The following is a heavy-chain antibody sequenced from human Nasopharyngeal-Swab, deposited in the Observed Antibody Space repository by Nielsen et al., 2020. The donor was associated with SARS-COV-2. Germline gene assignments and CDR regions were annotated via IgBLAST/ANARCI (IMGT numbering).Heavy chain of an antibody. CDR2: IKQDGSEK. V-gene: IGHV3-7*01. J-gene: IGHJ4*02. CDR1: GFTFSRYW. D-gene: IGHD5-12*01. Sequence: GESLKISCAASGFTFSRYWMSWVRQAPGKGLEWVANIKQDGSEKYYVDSVKGRFTISRDNAKNSLYLQMNSLRAEDTAVYYCARDKDSGYELTPPLYWGQGTLVTVSS. CDR3: ARDKDSGYELTPPLY.